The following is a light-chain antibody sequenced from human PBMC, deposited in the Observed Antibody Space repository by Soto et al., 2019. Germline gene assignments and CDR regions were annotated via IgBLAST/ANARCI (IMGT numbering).Light chain of an antibody. Sequence: EIVLTQSPGTLSLSPGERATLSCRASQSVSNDYLAWYQQKPGQAPSLLIFGASNRAPDIPDRFSGSGSGTDFTLTISRLEPEDFAVYFCQQYGSSAPITFGQGTRLEIK. V-gene: IGKV3-20*01. CDR3: QQYGSSAPIT. J-gene: IGKJ5*01. CDR1: QSVSNDY. CDR2: GAS.